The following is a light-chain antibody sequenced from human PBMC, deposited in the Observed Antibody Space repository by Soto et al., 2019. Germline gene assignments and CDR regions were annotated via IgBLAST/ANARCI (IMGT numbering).Light chain of an antibody. CDR2: AAS. V-gene: IGKV1-39*01. J-gene: IGKJ1*01. CDR1: QSISSY. CDR3: QQSYSTPWT. Sequence: DSRMSQSPSSVSASVGDRVTITCRASQSISSYLNWYQQKPGKAPKLLIYAASSLQSGVPSRFSGSGSGTDFTLTISSLQPEDFATYYCQQSYSTPWTFGQGTKVEIK.